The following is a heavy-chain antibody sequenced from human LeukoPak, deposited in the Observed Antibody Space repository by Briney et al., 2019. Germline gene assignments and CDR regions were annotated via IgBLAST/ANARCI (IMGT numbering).Heavy chain of an antibody. J-gene: IGHJ6*03. D-gene: IGHD3-9*01. CDR2: IYSSGST. CDR3: AREYYDILTGYYFRYMDV. V-gene: IGHV4-39*07. CDR1: GGSISSSSYY. Sequence: SETLSLTCTVSGGSISSSSYYWGWIRHPPGTGLEWTGSIYSSGSTYYNPSLKSRATISVDTSKNQFSLKLSSVTAADTAVYYCAREYYDILTGYYFRYMDVWGKGTTVTVSS.